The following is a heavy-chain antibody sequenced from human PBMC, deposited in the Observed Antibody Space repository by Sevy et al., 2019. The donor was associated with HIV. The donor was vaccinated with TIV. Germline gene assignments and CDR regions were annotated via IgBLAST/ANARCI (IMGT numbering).Heavy chain of an antibody. J-gene: IGHJ4*02. V-gene: IGHV3-23*01. Sequence: GGSLRLSCAASGFTFSNYAMTWVRQAPGKGLEWVSAISGGCFSTNYADSVKGRFTIPRDNSKNTLYLQMNSLRAEDTAMYYCATNGGYGDGYDPPPYYFDNWGQGTLVTVSS. CDR2: ISGGCFST. CDR1: GFTFSNYA. CDR3: ATNGGYGDGYDPPPYYFDN. D-gene: IGHD5-18*01.